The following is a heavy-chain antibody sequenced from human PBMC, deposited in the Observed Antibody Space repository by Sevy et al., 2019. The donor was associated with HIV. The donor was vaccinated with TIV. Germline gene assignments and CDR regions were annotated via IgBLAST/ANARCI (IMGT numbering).Heavy chain of an antibody. J-gene: IGHJ4*02. V-gene: IGHV3-53*01. CDR1: GFSVSDNY. CDR2: IYIGDST. CDR3: ASGLLRYFFDY. D-gene: IGHD3-22*01. Sequence: GGSLRLSCAASGFSVSDNYMSWVRQTPGKRLEWVSVIYIGDSTFYADSVKGRFTNSRDNSKNTLFLQMNSLRDEDTAVYYCASGLLRYFFDYWGQGTLVTVSS.